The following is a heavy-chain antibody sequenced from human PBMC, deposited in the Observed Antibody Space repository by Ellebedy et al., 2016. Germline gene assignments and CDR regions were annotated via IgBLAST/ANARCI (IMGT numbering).Heavy chain of an antibody. CDR1: GYTFTSYG. CDR2: ISAYNGNT. CDR3: ARDRYCSSTSCYAFYYYGMDV. Sequence: ASVKVSXKASGYTFTSYGISWVRQAPGQGLEWMGWISAYNGNTNYAQKLQGRVTMTTDTSTSTAYMELRSLRSDDTAVYYCARDRYCSSTSCYAFYYYGMDVWGQGTTVTVSS. J-gene: IGHJ6*02. V-gene: IGHV1-18*04. D-gene: IGHD2-2*01.